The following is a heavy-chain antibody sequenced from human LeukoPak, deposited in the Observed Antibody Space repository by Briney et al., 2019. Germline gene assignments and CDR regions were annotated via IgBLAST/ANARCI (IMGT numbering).Heavy chain of an antibody. V-gene: IGHV3-23*01. D-gene: IGHD1-26*01. Sequence: PGGSLGLSCAASGFTFSSYAMSWVRQAPGKGLEWVSAFSGSGGNTYYADSVKGRFTISRDNSKNTLYLQMNTLRAEDTAVYYCAKTGSSRFDYWGQGTLVTVSS. J-gene: IGHJ4*02. CDR1: GFTFSSYA. CDR3: AKTGSSRFDY. CDR2: FSGSGGNT.